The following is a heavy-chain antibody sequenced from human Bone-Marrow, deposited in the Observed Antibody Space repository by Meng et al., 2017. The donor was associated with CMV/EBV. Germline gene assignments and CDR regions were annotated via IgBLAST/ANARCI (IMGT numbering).Heavy chain of an antibody. D-gene: IGHD2-2*01. V-gene: IGHV3-43*01. CDR3: AKSDVPADWGGGPSGFDY. Sequence: GGSLRLSCEASGFTFDDYSMHWVRQAPGKGLEWVSLISWDGGSTYYAHSVKGRFTISTDNSKNTLYLQMNSLTTEDTALYYCAKSDVPADWGGGPSGFDYWGQGTLVTVSS. CDR2: ISWDGGST. J-gene: IGHJ4*02. CDR1: GFTFDDYS.